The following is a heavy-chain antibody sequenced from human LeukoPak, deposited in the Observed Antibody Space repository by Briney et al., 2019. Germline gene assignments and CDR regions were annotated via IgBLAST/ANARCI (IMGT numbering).Heavy chain of an antibody. V-gene: IGHV4-39*07. Sequence: PSETLSLTCTVSGGSISSSSYYWGWIRQPPGKGLEWIGSIYYSGSTYYNPSLKSRVTISVDTSKNQFSLKLSSVTAADTAVYYCARDPPVSPDYWGQGTLVTVSS. CDR1: GGSISSSSYY. J-gene: IGHJ4*02. CDR3: ARDPPVSPDY. D-gene: IGHD4-23*01. CDR2: IYYSGST.